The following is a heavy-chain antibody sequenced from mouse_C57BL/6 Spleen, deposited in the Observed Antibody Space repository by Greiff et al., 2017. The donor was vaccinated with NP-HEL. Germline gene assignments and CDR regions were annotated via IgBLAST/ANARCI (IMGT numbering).Heavy chain of an antibody. CDR3: ARHRIVGLDY. CDR1: GFTFSDYY. V-gene: IGHV5-12*01. D-gene: IGHD2-12*01. CDR2: ISNGGGST. J-gene: IGHJ2*01. Sequence: EVKVEESGGGLVQPGGSLKLSCAASGFTFSDYYMYWVRQTPEKRLEWVAYISNGGGSTYYPDTVKGRFTISRDNAKNTLYLQMSRLKSEDTAMYYCARHRIVGLDYWGQGTTLTVSS.